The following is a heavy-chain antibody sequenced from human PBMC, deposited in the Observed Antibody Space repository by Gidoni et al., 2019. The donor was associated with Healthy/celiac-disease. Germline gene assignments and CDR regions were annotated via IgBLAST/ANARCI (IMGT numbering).Heavy chain of an antibody. CDR1: GFTFSSYA. V-gene: IGHV3-30-3*01. CDR3: ARAAGLVVAATFDY. Sequence: QVQLVESGGGVVQPGGSLRLPCAAAGFTFSSYAMHWVRQAPGRGLEWVAVISYDGSNKYYADSVKGRFTISRDNSKNTLYLQMNSLRAEDTAVYYCARAAGLVVAATFDYWGQGTLVTVSS. D-gene: IGHD2-15*01. J-gene: IGHJ4*02. CDR2: ISYDGSNK.